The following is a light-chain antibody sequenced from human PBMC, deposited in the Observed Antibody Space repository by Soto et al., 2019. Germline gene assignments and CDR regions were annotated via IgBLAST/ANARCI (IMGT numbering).Light chain of an antibody. CDR3: QQYGSSPT. CDR2: GAS. CDR1: QSVSSSY. V-gene: IGKV3-20*01. J-gene: IGKJ1*01. Sequence: EIVLTQSPGTLSLSPGERATLSCRASQSVSSSYLAWYQQKPGQAPRLLIYGASSRATGIPDRFSGSGSGTDVTLTISRLEPEDFAVYYCQQYGSSPTFGQGTKVELK.